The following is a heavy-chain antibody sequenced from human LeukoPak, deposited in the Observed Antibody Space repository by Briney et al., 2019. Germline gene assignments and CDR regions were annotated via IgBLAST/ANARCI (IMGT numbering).Heavy chain of an antibody. CDR1: GGSISSSTYY. CDR2: IYYSGST. D-gene: IGHD6-13*01. Sequence: PSETLSLTCTVSGGSISSSTYYWGWIRQPRGKGLEWIGSIYYSGSTYYNPSLNSRFTISVDTSKNQFSLKLTSVTAADTAVYYCARHHSSLAAGFDFWGQGTLVTVSS. V-gene: IGHV4-39*01. CDR3: ARHHSSLAAGFDF. J-gene: IGHJ4*02.